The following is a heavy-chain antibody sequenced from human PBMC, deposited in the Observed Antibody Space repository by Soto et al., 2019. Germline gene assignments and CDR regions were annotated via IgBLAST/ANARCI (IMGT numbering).Heavy chain of an antibody. D-gene: IGHD6-6*01. Sequence: GGSPRLSCAASGFTFSSYSMNWVRQAPGKGLEWVSYISSSSSTIYYADSVKGRFTISRDNAKNSLYLQMNSLRAEDTAVYYCARALDSSSSRHYYYYYMDVWGKGTTVTVSS. V-gene: IGHV3-48*04. CDR1: GFTFSSYS. CDR3: ARALDSSSSRHYYYYYMDV. J-gene: IGHJ6*03. CDR2: ISSSSSTI.